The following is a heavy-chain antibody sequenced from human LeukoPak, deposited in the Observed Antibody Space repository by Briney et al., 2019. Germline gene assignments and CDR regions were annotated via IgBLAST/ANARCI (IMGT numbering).Heavy chain of an antibody. J-gene: IGHJ4*02. CDR1: GGSISTNNW. D-gene: IGHD5-12*01. Sequence: PSGTLSLTCAVSGGSISTNNWWTWVRQPPGKGLEWIGEIHHSGSTDYNPSLKSRVTISPDKSKNQFSLKLNSVTAADTAVYYCARDGYGGVDYWGQGTLVTVSS. CDR2: IHHSGST. CDR3: ARDGYGGVDY. V-gene: IGHV4-4*02.